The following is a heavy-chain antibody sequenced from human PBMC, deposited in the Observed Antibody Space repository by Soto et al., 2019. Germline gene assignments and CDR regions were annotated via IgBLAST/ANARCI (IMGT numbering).Heavy chain of an antibody. D-gene: IGHD6-6*01. Sequence: GESLKISCKGSGYNFTIYWIGWVRQRPWKGLEWMGIIYPGDSDTRYSPSFQGQVTISADKSISTAYLQWSSLKASDTAMYYCARYGHSSSSEYYYYYGMDVWGQGTTVTVSS. CDR1: GYNFTIYW. CDR2: IYPGDSDT. V-gene: IGHV5-51*01. CDR3: ARYGHSSSSEYYYYYGMDV. J-gene: IGHJ6*02.